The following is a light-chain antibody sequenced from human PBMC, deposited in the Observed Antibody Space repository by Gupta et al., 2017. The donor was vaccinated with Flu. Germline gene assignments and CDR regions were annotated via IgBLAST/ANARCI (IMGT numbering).Light chain of an antibody. J-gene: IGLJ3*02. CDR2: DDM. CDR3: QVWDSREDHRWV. V-gene: IGLV3-21*02. Sequence: QTGRITCVGNNIGSMSVNWYQQKPGQAPVLIVYDDMDRDSGIPGLFSGSNGGNTATLTIRRIGGGEEADYYDQVWDSREDHRWVFGGGTKLTVL. CDR1: NIGSMS.